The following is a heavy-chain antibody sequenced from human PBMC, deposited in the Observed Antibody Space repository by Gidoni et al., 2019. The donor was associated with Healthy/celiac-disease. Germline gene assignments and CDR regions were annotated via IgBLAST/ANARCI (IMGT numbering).Heavy chain of an antibody. CDR1: GFTFSNAW. J-gene: IGHJ4*02. V-gene: IGHV3-15*01. CDR3: TTGSYYDILTGYLHYFDY. Sequence: EVQLVESGGGLVKPGGSLRLSCAASGFTFSNAWMSWVRQAPGKGLEWVGRMKSKTDGGTTDYAAPVKGRFTISRDDSKNTLYLQMNSLKTEDTAVYYCTTGSYYDILTGYLHYFDYWGQGTLVTVSS. D-gene: IGHD3-9*01. CDR2: MKSKTDGGTT.